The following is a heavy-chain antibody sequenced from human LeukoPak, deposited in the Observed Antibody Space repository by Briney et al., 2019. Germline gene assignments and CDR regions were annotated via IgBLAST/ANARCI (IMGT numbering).Heavy chain of an antibody. J-gene: IGHJ4*02. CDR2: IYYSGST. CDR3: ARHVPYDSSDYTLTY. CDR1: GDSISNYF. Sequence: PSETLSLTCTVSGDSISNYFWSWIRQPPGKELEYLCYIYYSGSTNYNPSLKSRVTISADTSKNQLSLKLNSVTAADTAVYYCARHVPYDSSDYTLTYWGQGTLVTVSS. V-gene: IGHV4-59*08. D-gene: IGHD3-22*01.